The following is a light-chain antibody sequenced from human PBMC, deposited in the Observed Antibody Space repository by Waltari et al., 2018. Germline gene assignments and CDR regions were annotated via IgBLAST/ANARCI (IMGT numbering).Light chain of an antibody. V-gene: IGLV1-51*02. J-gene: IGLJ3*02. CDR3: GTWDDSLNAGV. CDR1: SSNIGNNF. CDR2: DND. Sequence: QSVLTPPPSVSAAPGQKVTISCSGGSSNIGNNFVAWYHQLPGTAPKLLIYDNDKRPSGIPDRFSGSKSATTAALGITGLQTGDEADYYCGTWDDSLNAGVFGGGTKLTVL.